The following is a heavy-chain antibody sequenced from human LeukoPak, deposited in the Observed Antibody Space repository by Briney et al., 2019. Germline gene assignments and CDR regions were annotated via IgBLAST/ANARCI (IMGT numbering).Heavy chain of an antibody. CDR1: GFIVSTYW. D-gene: IGHD6-13*01. V-gene: IGHV3-7*01. J-gene: IGHJ4*02. CDR2: IDQGGSVR. CDR3: ARDPESSSFDL. Sequence: GGSLRLSWAASGFIVSTYWMSWVRQTPERGLEFVANIDQGGSVRNYMDSLKGRCTISRDNSKKSLYLEINSLRADDTAVYYCARDPESSSFDLWGRGALVTVSS.